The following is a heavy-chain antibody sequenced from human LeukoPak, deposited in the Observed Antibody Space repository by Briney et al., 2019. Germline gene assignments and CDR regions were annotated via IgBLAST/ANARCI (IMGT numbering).Heavy chain of an antibody. J-gene: IGHJ4*02. CDR2: ISKDERTT. CDR1: GFTFGDSW. D-gene: IGHD4-11*01. V-gene: IGHV3-74*03. CDR3: GRDSNGIDY. Sequence: PGGSLRLSCAASGFTFGDSWMLWVRQAPGKGLMCVARISKDERTTTYVDSVKGRFTVSRDNAKNTLYLQMDSLRVEDTAMYYCGRDSNGIDYLGQGTLVTVSS.